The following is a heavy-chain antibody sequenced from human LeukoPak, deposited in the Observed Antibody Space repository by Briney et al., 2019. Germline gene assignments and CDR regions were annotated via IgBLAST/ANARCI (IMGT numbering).Heavy chain of an antibody. D-gene: IGHD6-6*01. Sequence: PGRSLRLPCAASGFSFDDLGMTWVRQVPGKGLEWVAGINWNGASTGYADSVRGRFTISRDNAKNSLYLQMNSLRAEDTALYYCARAVCPTIKFCDSSYFMDVWGKGTTVNVS. CDR2: INWNGAST. CDR3: ARAVCPTIKFCDSSYFMDV. CDR1: GFSFDDLG. V-gene: IGHV3-20*04. J-gene: IGHJ6*03.